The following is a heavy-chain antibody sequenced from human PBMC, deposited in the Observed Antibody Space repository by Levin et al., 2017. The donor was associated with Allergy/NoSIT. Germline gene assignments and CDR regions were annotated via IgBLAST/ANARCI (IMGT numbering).Heavy chain of an antibody. Sequence: GGSLRLSCAASGFTFSSYGMHWVRQAPGKGLEWVAVISYDGSNKYYADSVKGRFTISRDNSKNTLYLQMNSLRAEDTAVYYCAKISEYSSSWCIDYWGQGTLVTVSS. J-gene: IGHJ4*02. CDR2: ISYDGSNK. CDR1: GFTFSSYG. CDR3: AKISEYSSSWCIDY. D-gene: IGHD6-13*01. V-gene: IGHV3-30*18.